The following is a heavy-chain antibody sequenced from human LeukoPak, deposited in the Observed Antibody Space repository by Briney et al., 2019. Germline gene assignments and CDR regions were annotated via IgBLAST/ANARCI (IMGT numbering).Heavy chain of an antibody. CDR3: ARCNHDYSNHGPSGYYYGMDV. D-gene: IGHD4-11*01. J-gene: IGHJ6*02. CDR2: IYYSGST. CDR1: GGSISSGDYY. V-gene: IGHV4-30-4*01. Sequence: SETLSLTCTVSGGSISSGDYYWSWIRQPPGKGLEWIGYIYYSGSTYYNPSLKSRVTISVDTSKNQFSLKLSSVTAADTAVYYCARCNHDYSNHGPSGYYYGMDVWGQGTTVTVSS.